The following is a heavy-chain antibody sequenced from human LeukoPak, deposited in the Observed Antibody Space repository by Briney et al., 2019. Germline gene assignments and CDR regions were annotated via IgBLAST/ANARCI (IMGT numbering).Heavy chain of an antibody. CDR1: GGSISSGGYY. J-gene: IGHJ6*03. CDR2: IYHSGST. V-gene: IGHV4-30-2*01. D-gene: IGHD4-11*01. CDR3: ARDRYSNSYYYYMDV. Sequence: SETLSLTCTVSGGSISSGGYYWSWIRQPPGKGLEWIGYIYHSGSTYYNPSLKSRVTISVDRSKNQFSLKLSSVTAADTAVYYCARDRYSNSYYYYMDVWGKGTTVTVSS.